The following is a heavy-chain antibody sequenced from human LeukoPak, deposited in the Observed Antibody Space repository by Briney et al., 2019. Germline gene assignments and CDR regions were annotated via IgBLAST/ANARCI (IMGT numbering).Heavy chain of an antibody. CDR1: DFTFSSYA. CDR3: ARNQGGPWLLSDY. V-gene: IGHV3-23*01. Sequence: LPGGSLRLSCVASDFTFSSYAMNGVRQAPGKGLEWVSAISGSGGSTYYADSVKGRFTISRDNAKNSLYLQMNSLRAEDTAVYYCARNQGGPWLLSDYWGQGALVTVSS. J-gene: IGHJ4*02. CDR2: ISGSGGST. D-gene: IGHD3-22*01.